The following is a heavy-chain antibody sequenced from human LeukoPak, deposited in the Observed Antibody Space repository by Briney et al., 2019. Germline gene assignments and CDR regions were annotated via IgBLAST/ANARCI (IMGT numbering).Heavy chain of an antibody. D-gene: IGHD6-13*01. V-gene: IGHV1-24*01. J-gene: IGHJ6*03. Sequence: ASVKVSCKVSGYTLTELSMHWVRQAPGKGLEWMGGFDPEDGETIYAQKFQGRVTMTEDTSTDTAYMELSSLRSEDTAVYYCARVPAARIAAAGTYYYYYMDVWGKGTTVTVSS. CDR3: ARVPAARIAAAGTYYYYYMDV. CDR1: GYTLTELS. CDR2: FDPEDGET.